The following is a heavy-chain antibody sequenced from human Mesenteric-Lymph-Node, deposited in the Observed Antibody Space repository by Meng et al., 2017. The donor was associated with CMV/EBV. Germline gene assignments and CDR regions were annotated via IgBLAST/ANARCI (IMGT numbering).Heavy chain of an antibody. V-gene: IGHV4-38-2*02. D-gene: IGHD5-12*01. CDR3: ARGFKLVATITTGGYYYGMDV. CDR1: GYSISSGYY. CDR2: IYHSGST. J-gene: IGHJ6*02. Sequence: SETLSLTCTISGYSISSGYYWGWIRQPPEKGLEWIGSIYHSGSTYYNPSLKSRITMSVDTPKNQFSLKLSSVTAADTAVYYCARGFKLVATITTGGYYYGMDVWGQGTTVTVSS.